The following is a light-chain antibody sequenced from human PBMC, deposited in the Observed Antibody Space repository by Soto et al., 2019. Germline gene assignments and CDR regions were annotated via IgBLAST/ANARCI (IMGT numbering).Light chain of an antibody. V-gene: IGLV2-14*03. CDR2: DVS. J-gene: IGLJ3*02. CDR3: SSYTITSTLV. CDR1: SSDVGGYNY. Sequence: QSALTQPASVSGSPGQSITISCTGTSSDVGGYNYVSWYQQHPGKAPKLMIYDVSIRPSGVSYRFSGSKSGNTASLTISGLQAEDEADYYCSSYTITSTLVFGGGTKVTVL.